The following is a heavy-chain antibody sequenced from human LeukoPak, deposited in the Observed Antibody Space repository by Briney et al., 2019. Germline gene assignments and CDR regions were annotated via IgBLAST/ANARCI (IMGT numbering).Heavy chain of an antibody. V-gene: IGHV3-30*18. J-gene: IGHJ4*02. D-gene: IGHD6-13*01. CDR3: AKDRVIGVAYSSSWYGFDY. CDR2: ISYDGSNK. CDR1: GFTFSSYH. Sequence: GGSLRLSCAASGFTFSSYHINWVRQAPGKGLEWVAVISYDGSNKYYADSVKGRFTISRDNSKNTLYLQMNSLRAEDTAVYYCAKDRVIGVAYSSSWYGFDYWGQGTLVTVSS.